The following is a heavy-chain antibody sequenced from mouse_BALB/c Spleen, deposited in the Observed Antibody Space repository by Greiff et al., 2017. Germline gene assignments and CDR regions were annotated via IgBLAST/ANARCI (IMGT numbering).Heavy chain of an antibody. Sequence: VKLMESAAELARPGASVKMSCKASGYTFTSYTMHWVKQRPGQGLEWIGYINPSSGYTEYNQKFKDKTTLTADKSSSTAYMQLSSLTSEDSAVYYCAGEITTGYYYAMDYWGQGTSVTVSS. CDR3: AGEITTGYYYAMDY. CDR2: INPSSGYT. J-gene: IGHJ4*01. V-gene: IGHV1-4*02. D-gene: IGHD1-1*01. CDR1: GYTFTSYT.